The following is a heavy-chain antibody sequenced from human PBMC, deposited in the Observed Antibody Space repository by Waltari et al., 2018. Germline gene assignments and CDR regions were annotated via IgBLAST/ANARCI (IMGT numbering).Heavy chain of an antibody. V-gene: IGHV3-43*01. J-gene: IGHJ3*02. D-gene: IGHD3-3*01. CDR3: AKPMLEYAFDI. CDR2: ISWDGGST. Sequence: EVQLVESGGVVVQPGGSLRLSCASSGFTFDDYPLHWVRQAPGKGLEGVSLISWDGGSTYYADSVKGRFTISRDNSKNSLYLQMNSLRTEDTALYYCAKPMLEYAFDIWGQGTMVTVSS. CDR1: GFTFDDYP.